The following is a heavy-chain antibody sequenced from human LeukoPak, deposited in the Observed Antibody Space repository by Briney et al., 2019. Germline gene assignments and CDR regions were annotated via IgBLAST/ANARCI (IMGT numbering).Heavy chain of an antibody. D-gene: IGHD6-19*01. J-gene: IGHJ3*02. CDR1: GFTFSSYS. Sequence: GGSLRLSCAASGFTFSSYSMNWVRQAPGKGLEWVSSISSSSSYIHYADSVRGRFTISRDNAKNSLFLQMNSLRAEDTALYYCTRDRYSSGWYAFDIWGQGTMVTVSS. V-gene: IGHV3-21*04. CDR3: TRDRYSSGWYAFDI. CDR2: ISSSSSYI.